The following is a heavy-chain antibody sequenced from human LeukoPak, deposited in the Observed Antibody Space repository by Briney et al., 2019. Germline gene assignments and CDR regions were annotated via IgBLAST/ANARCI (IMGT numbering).Heavy chain of an antibody. J-gene: IGHJ4*02. D-gene: IGHD3-22*01. Sequence: SQTLSLTCTVSGGSISSGGYYWSWIRQHPGKGLEWIGYIYYSGSTYYNPSLMSRVTISVDTSKNQFSLKLTSVTAADTAVYYCASLVRSGYLYYFDYWGQGILVTVSS. CDR1: GGSISSGGYY. CDR2: IYYSGST. CDR3: ASLVRSGYLYYFDY. V-gene: IGHV4-31*03.